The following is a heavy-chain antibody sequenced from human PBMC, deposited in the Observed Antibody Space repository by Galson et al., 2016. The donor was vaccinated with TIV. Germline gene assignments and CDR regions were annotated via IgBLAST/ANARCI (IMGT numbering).Heavy chain of an antibody. CDR2: INPKTGAT. CDR1: GYSFTGYF. J-gene: IGHJ3*01. V-gene: IGHV1-2*02. CDR3: ARSDSYYKYALDV. Sequence: LVKVSCKASGYSFTGYFMHWVRQAPGQGLEWMGWINPKTGATTYAQEFQGRITMTRDTSASTVYMDLNRLQSDDTAVYYCARSDSYYKYALDVWGQGTTVTVSS. D-gene: IGHD3-10*01.